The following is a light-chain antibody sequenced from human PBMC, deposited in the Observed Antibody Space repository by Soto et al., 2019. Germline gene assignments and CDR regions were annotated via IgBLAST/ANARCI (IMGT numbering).Light chain of an antibody. V-gene: IGKV1-39*01. Sequence: DIQMTQSPSSLSASVGDRVTITCRASQSISSYLTWYQQKPGQAPQLLIYAASSLQSGVPSRFSGSGSGTDFTLTISSLQTEDFATYYCQQIYSNPWTFGQGTKVEIK. J-gene: IGKJ1*01. CDR1: QSISSY. CDR2: AAS. CDR3: QQIYSNPWT.